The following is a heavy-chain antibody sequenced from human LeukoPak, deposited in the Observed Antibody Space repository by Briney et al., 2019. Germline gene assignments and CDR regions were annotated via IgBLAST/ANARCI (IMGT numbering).Heavy chain of an antibody. CDR2: IYTSGST. CDR3: ARDSLYYYYYLDV. CDR1: GGSISSRSYY. V-gene: IGHV4-61*02. J-gene: IGHJ6*03. Sequence: SSETLSLTCTVSGGSISSRSYYWSWIRQPAGKGLEWIGRIYTSGSTNYNPSLKSRVTISVDTSKNQFSLKLSSVTAADTAVYYCARDSLYYYYYLDVWGKGTTVTVSS.